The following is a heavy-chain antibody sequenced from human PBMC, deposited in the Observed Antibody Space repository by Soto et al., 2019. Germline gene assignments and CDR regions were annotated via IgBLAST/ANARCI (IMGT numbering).Heavy chain of an antibody. J-gene: IGHJ6*02. Sequence: ASVKVSCKASGYTFTSYAMHWVRQAPGQRLEWMGWINAGNGNTKYSQMFQGRVTITRDTSASTAYMELSSLRSEDTAVYYCASSYCYDSSGYSSLYYYYXMDVWGQGTTVTVSS. CDR2: INAGNGNT. V-gene: IGHV1-3*01. D-gene: IGHD3-22*01. CDR1: GYTFTSYA. CDR3: ASSYCYDSSGYSSLYYYYXMDV.